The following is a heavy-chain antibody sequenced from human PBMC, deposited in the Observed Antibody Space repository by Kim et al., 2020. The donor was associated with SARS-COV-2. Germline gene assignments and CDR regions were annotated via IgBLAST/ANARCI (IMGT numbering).Heavy chain of an antibody. Sequence: GGSLRLSCVVSGFTFSNYAMSWVRQAPGKGLEWVSGISGSSGSTYYADSVKGRFTISRDNSKNTLFLQMNSLRAEDTAIYYCATCLAWTTVTPRYFDLWGRGALVTLSS. CDR2: ISGSSGST. J-gene: IGHJ2*01. CDR1: GFTFSNYA. CDR3: ATCLAWTTVTPRYFDL. D-gene: IGHD4-17*01. V-gene: IGHV3-23*01.